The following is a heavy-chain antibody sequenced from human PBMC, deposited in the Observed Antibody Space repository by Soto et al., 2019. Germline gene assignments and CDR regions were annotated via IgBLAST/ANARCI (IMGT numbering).Heavy chain of an antibody. J-gene: IGHJ1*01. V-gene: IGHV3-21*01. Sequence: GGSLRLSCAASGFTFSSYSMNWVRQAPGKGLEWVSSISSSSSYIYYADSMKGRFTISRDNAKNSLYLQRNSLGAEDTTVYYCARDVADSSGRQFFQHWGQGTLVTVSS. CDR2: ISSSSSYI. CDR1: GFTFSSYS. D-gene: IGHD6-19*01. CDR3: ARDVADSSGRQFFQH.